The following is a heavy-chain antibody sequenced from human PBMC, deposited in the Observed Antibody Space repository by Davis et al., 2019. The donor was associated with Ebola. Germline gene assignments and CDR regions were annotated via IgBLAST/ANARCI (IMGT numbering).Heavy chain of an antibody. V-gene: IGHV3-7*03. Sequence: GESLKISCAASGFTFSNAWMSWVRQAPGHGLASVAKIKEDGSEKLEVDSVKGRFTISRDNAEDSLYLQMNSLRAEDTAVYYCARGSRNMDVWGQGTTVTVSS. CDR2: IKEDGSEK. J-gene: IGHJ6*02. CDR3: ARGSRNMDV. CDR1: GFTFSNAW.